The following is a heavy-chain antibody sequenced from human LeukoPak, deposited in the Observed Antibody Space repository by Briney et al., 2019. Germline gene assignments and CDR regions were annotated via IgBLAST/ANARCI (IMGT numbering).Heavy chain of an antibody. J-gene: IGHJ4*02. D-gene: IGHD3-9*01. V-gene: IGHV1-69*05. CDR2: IIPIFGTA. CDR3: ASGPPGDILTGYYLFDY. CDR1: GGTFSSYA. Sequence: SVKVSCKASGGTFSSYAISWVRQAPGQGLEWMGRIIPIFGTANYAQKFQGRVTITTDESTSTAYMELSSPRSEDTAVYYCASGPPGDILTGYYLFDYWGQGTLVTVSS.